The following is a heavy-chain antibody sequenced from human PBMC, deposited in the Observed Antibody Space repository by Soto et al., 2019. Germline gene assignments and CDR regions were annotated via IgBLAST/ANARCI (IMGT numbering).Heavy chain of an antibody. CDR2: IYYSGST. CDR1: GGSICSGVFY. Sequence: SECPALSRTVSGGSICSGVFYWSWIRQPPGKGLEWIGYIYYSGSTYYNPSLKSRVTISVDTSKNQFSLKLSSVTAADTAVYYCARDGNSWDEYYFGYWGQGTLVTGSS. D-gene: IGHD6-13*01. J-gene: IGHJ4*02. CDR3: ARDGNSWDEYYFGY. V-gene: IGHV4-31*02.